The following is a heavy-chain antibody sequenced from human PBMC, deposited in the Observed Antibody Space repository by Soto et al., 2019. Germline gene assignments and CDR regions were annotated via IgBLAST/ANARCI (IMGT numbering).Heavy chain of an antibody. Sequence: QVLLVQSGAEVKKPGSSVKVSCKASGGTFSSYTISWVRQAPGQGLEWMGRIIPILGIANYAQKFQGRVTITADKSTSTAYMELSSVRSEDTAVYYCARDVEVTTGSGYYYYYMDVWGKGTTVTVSS. V-gene: IGHV1-69*08. CDR3: ARDVEVTTGSGYYYYYMDV. CDR2: IIPILGIA. J-gene: IGHJ6*03. CDR1: GGTFSSYT. D-gene: IGHD4-4*01.